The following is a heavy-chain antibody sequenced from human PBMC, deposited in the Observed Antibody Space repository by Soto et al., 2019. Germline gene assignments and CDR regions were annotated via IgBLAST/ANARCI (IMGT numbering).Heavy chain of an antibody. Sequence: RASVKVSCKASGYTFTGYYMHWVRQAPGQGLEWMGWINPNSGGTNYAQKFQGRVTMTRDTSISTAYMELSRLRSDDTAVYYCAREYVYYYYGMDVWGQGTTVTVSS. CDR2: INPNSGGT. V-gene: IGHV1-2*02. J-gene: IGHJ6*02. CDR3: AREYVYYYYGMDV. D-gene: IGHD2-8*01. CDR1: GYTFTGYY.